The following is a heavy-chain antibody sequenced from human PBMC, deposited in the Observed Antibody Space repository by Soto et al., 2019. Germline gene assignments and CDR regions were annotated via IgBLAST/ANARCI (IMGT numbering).Heavy chain of an antibody. CDR2: INHSGGT. V-gene: IGHV4-34*01. CDR3: GDYDFWSGEDAFDI. CDR1: GGSFSGYY. D-gene: IGHD3-3*01. Sequence: SETLSLTCAVYGGSFSGYYWSWIRQPPGEGLEWIGEINHSGGTNYNPSLKSRVTISVDTSKNQFSLKLSSVTAADTAVYYCGDYDFWSGEDAFDIWGQGTMVTVSS. J-gene: IGHJ3*02.